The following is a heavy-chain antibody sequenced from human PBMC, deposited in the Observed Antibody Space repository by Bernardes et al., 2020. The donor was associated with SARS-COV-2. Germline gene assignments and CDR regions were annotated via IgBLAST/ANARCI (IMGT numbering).Heavy chain of an antibody. CDR3: ASVTWSSHDGFDI. V-gene: IGHV1-2*02. J-gene: IGHJ3*02. CDR2: INPRNGAT. CDR1: GYTFTAYY. Sequence: ASFQVFCKASGYTFTAYYFHWVRQAPGQGLEWMGWINPRNGATSFAQNFQGRVTMTRDTSVSTAYMELSRLRFDDTAVYYCASVTWSSHDGFDIWGQGTVVTGSS. D-gene: IGHD6-13*01.